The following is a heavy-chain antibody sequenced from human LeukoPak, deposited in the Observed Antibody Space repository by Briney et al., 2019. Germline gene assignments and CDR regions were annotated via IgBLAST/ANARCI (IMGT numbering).Heavy chain of an antibody. V-gene: IGHV6-1*01. CDR1: GDSASSNSAA. CDR3: ARSVVGATNWFDP. CDR2: TYYRSKWYN. D-gene: IGHD1-26*01. J-gene: IGHJ5*02. Sequence: SQTLSLTCAISGDSASSNSAAWHWIRQSPSRGLEWLGRTYYRSKWYNDYAVSVKSRITINPDTSKNQFSLQLNSVTPEDTAVYYCARSVVGATNWFDPWGQGTLVTVSS.